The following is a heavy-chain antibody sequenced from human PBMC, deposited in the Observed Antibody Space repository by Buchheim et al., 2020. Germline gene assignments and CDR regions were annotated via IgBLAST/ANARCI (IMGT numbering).Heavy chain of an antibody. V-gene: IGHV3-48*03. Sequence: EVQLVESGGGLVQPGGSLRLSCESSGFTFSIYEMNWVRQAPGKGLEWLSYIDSSGSTIYYAGSVKGRFTISRDNVKNSLFLQMNSLRAEDTAVYYCAREGYSYVYGMDVLGQGTT. J-gene: IGHJ6*02. CDR1: GFTFSIYE. D-gene: IGHD5-18*01. CDR2: IDSSGSTI. CDR3: AREGYSYVYGMDV.